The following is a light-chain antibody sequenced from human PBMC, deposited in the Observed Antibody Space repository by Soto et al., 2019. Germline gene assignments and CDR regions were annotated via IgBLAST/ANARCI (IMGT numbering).Light chain of an antibody. CDR2: GAS. V-gene: IGKV3-15*01. J-gene: IGKJ1*01. Sequence: EIVMTQSPATLSVSPGERATLSCRASQSVRSNLAWYQQKPGQALRLLIYGASTRATGIPARFSGSGSWTEFTLTISSLQSEDFAVYYCQQYKNWPWTFGQGTKVEIK. CDR3: QQYKNWPWT. CDR1: QSVRSN.